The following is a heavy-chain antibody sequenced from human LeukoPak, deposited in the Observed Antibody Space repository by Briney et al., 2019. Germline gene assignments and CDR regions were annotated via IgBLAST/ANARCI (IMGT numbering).Heavy chain of an antibody. CDR3: ARSGGYSGYDVDY. V-gene: IGHV4-61*05. CDR1: GGSISRSSNY. J-gene: IGHJ4*02. CDR2: ISYSGST. Sequence: SETLSLTCTVSGGSISRSSNYWGWIRQPPGKGLEWIGYISYSGSTNYNPSLKSRVTTSIDKSKNQFSLNLSSVTAADTAVYYCARSGGYSGYDVDYWGQGTLVTVSS. D-gene: IGHD5-12*01.